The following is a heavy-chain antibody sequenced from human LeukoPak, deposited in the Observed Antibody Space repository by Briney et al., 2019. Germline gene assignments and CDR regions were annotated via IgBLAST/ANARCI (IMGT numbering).Heavy chain of an antibody. D-gene: IGHD4-11*01. CDR1: GFSFSSYG. CDR2: ISNDGSIT. CDR3: AKSKSPYPMDYIFDF. J-gene: IGHJ4*02. Sequence: GRSLRLSCAASGFSFSSYGMHWVRQAPGKGLEWVAVISNDGSITKYGDSVKGRFTISRDNSKNTLYVQMNSLRTDDAAVYYCAKSKSPYPMDYIFDFWGQGTLVTVSS. V-gene: IGHV3-30*18.